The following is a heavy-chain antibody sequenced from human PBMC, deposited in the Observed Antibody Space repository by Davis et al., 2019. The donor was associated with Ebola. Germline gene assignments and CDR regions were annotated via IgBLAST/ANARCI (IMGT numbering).Heavy chain of an antibody. CDR2: IHHGGSA. V-gene: IGHV4-59*12. Sequence: PSETLSLTCPASGVSITTYFWSWIRQPPGKGLEWVGYIHHGGSANSNPSLKSRVTFSIDTSKGKVSLKLTSVTAADTAVYYCARDTRPCGGDCYDDTFDMWGQGTMVIVSS. J-gene: IGHJ3*02. CDR1: GVSITTYF. CDR3: ARDTRPCGGDCYDDTFDM. D-gene: IGHD2-21*01.